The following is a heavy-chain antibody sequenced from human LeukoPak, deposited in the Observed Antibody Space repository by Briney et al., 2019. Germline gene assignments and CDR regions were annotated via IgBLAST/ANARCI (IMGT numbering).Heavy chain of an antibody. J-gene: IGHJ6*02. V-gene: IGHV3-21*01. Sequence: GGSLRLSCAASGFAFSSYSMNWVRQAPGKGLEWVSSISSSSSYIYYADSVKGRFTISRDNAKNSLYLQMSSLRAEDTAVYYCARDTADYVAHYYYYYGMDVWGQGTTVTVSS. D-gene: IGHD4-17*01. CDR1: GFAFSSYS. CDR2: ISSSSSYI. CDR3: ARDTADYVAHYYYYYGMDV.